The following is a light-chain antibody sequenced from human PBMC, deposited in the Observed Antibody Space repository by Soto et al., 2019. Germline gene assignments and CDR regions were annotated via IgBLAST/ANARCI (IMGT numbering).Light chain of an antibody. CDR3: QQRSNWPPVIT. Sequence: EIVLTQSPATLSLSPGDGSTLSCRASKSFSSHLDWYQQKPGQAPRLLIYDASKRATGIPARFSGRGSGTDFTLTISSLEPEDFAVYYCQQRSNWPPVITFGQGTRLEIK. CDR1: KSFSSH. V-gene: IGKV3-11*01. J-gene: IGKJ5*01. CDR2: DAS.